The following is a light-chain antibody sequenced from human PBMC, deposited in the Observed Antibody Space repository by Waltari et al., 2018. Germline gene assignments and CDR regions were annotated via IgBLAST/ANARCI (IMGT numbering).Light chain of an antibody. V-gene: IGKV3-15*01. Sequence: EIVMTQSPTTLSVSPGKTATLSCTTSQTVGTKLAWYQPKPGQAPRLIIFGASTRATGLPARFSASGSGTEFSLTISSLQSEDSAVYFCQHYYNWPLTFGGGTRIDI. CDR3: QHYYNWPLT. CDR2: GAS. CDR1: QTVGTK. J-gene: IGKJ4*01.